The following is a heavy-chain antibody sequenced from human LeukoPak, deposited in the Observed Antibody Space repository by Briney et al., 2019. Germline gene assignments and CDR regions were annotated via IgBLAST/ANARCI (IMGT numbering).Heavy chain of an antibody. CDR2: MNPNSGNT. V-gene: IGHV1-8*01. CDR1: GYTFTSYD. D-gene: IGHD3-10*01. Sequence: ASVKVSCKASGYTFTSYDINWVRQATGQGLEWMGWMNPNSGNTGYAQKFQGRVTMTRNTSISTAYMELSSLRSEDTAVYYCARDHQCGSGSYNAFDIWGQGTMVTVSS. CDR3: ARDHQCGSGSYNAFDI. J-gene: IGHJ3*02.